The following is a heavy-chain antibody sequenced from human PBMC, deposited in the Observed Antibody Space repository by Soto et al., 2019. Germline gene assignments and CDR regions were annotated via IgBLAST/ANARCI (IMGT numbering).Heavy chain of an antibody. CDR2: ISAHNGNT. D-gene: IGHD1-1*01. CDR1: GYAFTTYG. J-gene: IGHJ4*02. V-gene: IGHV1-18*01. CDR3: ARGRYGDY. Sequence: QVHLVQSGAEVKKPGASVKVSCKGSGYAFTTYGITWVRQAPGQGLEWRGWISAHNGNTNYAQKLQGRVTVTRATSTSTAYMELSSLRSDDTAVYYCARGRYGDYCGQGAVVTVSS.